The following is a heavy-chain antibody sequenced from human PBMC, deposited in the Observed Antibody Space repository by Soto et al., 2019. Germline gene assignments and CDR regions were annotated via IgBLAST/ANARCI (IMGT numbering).Heavy chain of an antibody. D-gene: IGHD3-10*01. Sequence: QITLNESGPTLVKPTQTLTLTCTFPGFPLSTSGVGVGWIRQPPGKALEWLAVIYWDDDKRYSPTLKSMLTNTKDTSKNLVVLTMTNMDPVNTATYYSAHAAGTVSFDYWGQGTLVTVPS. CDR1: GFPLSTSGVG. CDR3: AHAAGTVSFDY. CDR2: IYWDDDK. V-gene: IGHV2-5*02. J-gene: IGHJ4*02.